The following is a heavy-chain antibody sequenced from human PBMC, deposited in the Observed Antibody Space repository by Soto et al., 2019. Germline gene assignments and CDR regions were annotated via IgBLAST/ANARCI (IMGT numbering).Heavy chain of an antibody. V-gene: IGHV4-34*01. Sequence: SETLSLTCAVYGGSFSGYYWSWIRQPPGKGLEWIGEINHSGSTNYNPSLKSRVTISVDTSKNQFSLKLSSVTAADTAVYYCARAGCSGGSCYLPGRLFDYWGQGTLVTVSS. D-gene: IGHD2-15*01. CDR1: GGSFSGYY. CDR2: INHSGST. J-gene: IGHJ4*02. CDR3: ARAGCSGGSCYLPGRLFDY.